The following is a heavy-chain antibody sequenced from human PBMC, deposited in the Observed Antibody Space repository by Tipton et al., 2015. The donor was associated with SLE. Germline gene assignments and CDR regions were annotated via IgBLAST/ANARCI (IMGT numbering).Heavy chain of an antibody. J-gene: IGHJ2*01. D-gene: IGHD2-8*01. CDR3: ARLVSGRCTTNACFLHWYFDL. CDR1: GGSISTSY. CDR2: IYSRGSS. V-gene: IGHV4-59*08. Sequence: TLSLTCTVSGGSISTSYWSWIRQPPGGGLEWLGFIYSRGSSSYNPSLESRVTFSLDTSRNQFSLQLTSVTAADTAVYYCARLVSGRCTTNACFLHWYFDLWGRGTLVTVSS.